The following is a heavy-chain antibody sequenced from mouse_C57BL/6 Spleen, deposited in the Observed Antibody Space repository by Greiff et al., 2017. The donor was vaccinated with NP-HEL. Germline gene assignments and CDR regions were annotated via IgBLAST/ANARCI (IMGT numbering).Heavy chain of an antibody. V-gene: IGHV1-59*01. CDR3: ARGTTVANLDY. Sequence: QVQLQQPGAELVRPGTSVKLSCKASGYTFTSYWMHWVKQRPGQGLEWIGVLDPSASYTNYNQKFKGKATLTVDTSSSTAYMQLSSLTSEDSAVYYCARGTTVANLDYWGQGTTLTVSS. D-gene: IGHD1-1*01. CDR2: LDPSASYT. J-gene: IGHJ2*01. CDR1: GYTFTSYW.